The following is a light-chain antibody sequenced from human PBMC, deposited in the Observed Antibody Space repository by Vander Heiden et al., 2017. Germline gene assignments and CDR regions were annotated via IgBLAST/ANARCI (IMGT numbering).Light chain of an antibody. V-gene: IGLV3-21*02. CDR3: YVSYNSSDHRMV. J-gene: IGLJ2*01. CDR1: NNGGKS. CDR2: DHS. Sequence: SYVLTQPPSASVAPGQSARITCGGINNGGKSAHWYHQQPRQAPVLVVYDHSDRRSGGPHRCSCSTSCDTSTPPTIRVEAGDEAADYCYVSYNSSDHRMVFGGGTKLTVL.